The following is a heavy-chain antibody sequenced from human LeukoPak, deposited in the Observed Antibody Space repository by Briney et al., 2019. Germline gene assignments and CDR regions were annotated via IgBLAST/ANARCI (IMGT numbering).Heavy chain of an antibody. J-gene: IGHJ4*02. V-gene: IGHV5-51*01. CDR2: IYPDDSDT. Sequence: GESLKISCQGSGYKFTRYWVAWVRQMPGRGLEWMGIIYPDDSDTRYSPSFEGQVTISVDRSSNTAYLQWGNLKASDTAMYYCARTPYGGNSYFDYWGQGTLVTVSS. CDR3: ARTPYGGNSYFDY. D-gene: IGHD4-23*01. CDR1: GYKFTRYW.